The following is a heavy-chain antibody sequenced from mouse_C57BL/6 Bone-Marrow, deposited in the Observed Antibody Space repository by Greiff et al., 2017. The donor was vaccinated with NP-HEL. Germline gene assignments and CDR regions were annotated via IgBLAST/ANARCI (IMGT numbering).Heavy chain of an antibody. V-gene: IGHV7-3*01. J-gene: IGHJ2*01. CDR1: GFTFTDYY. D-gene: IGHD3-2*02. CDR2: IRHKANGYTT. CDR3: ARYSSSGYMDY. Sequence: EVKLVESGGGLVQPGGSLSLSCAASGFTFTDYYMSWVRQPPGKALEWLGFIRHKANGYTTEYSASVKGRFTISRDNSQSILYLQMNALGAEDSATYDGARYSSSGYMDYWGKGTTLTVSS.